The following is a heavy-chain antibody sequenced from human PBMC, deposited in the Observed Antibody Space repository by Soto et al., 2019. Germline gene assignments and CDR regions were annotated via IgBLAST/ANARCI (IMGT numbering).Heavy chain of an antibody. D-gene: IGHD4-17*01. J-gene: IGHJ4*02. CDR2: IYSGGST. CDR3: AGFDYGDYPGGGHFDY. Sequence: GGSLRLSCAASGFTVSSNYMSWVRQAPGKGLEWVSVIYSGGSTYYADSGKGRFTISRHNSKNTLYLQMNSLRAEDTAVYYCAGFDYGDYPGGGHFDYWGQGTLVTVSS. V-gene: IGHV3-53*04. CDR1: GFTVSSNY.